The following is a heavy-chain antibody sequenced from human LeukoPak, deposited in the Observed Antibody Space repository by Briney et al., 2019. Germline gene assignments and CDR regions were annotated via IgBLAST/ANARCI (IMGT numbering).Heavy chain of an antibody. CDR1: GFTFSWYW. V-gene: IGHV3-7*01. CDR2: IKEDGSIK. Sequence: PGGSLRLSCAASGFTFSWYWMSWVRQAPGKGLEWVANIKEDGSIKYYVDSVKGRLTISRDSAKSSLYLQVNSLRAEDTALYYCARIGYSSSSIDYWGQGTLVTVSS. D-gene: IGHD6-13*01. J-gene: IGHJ4*02. CDR3: ARIGYSSSSIDY.